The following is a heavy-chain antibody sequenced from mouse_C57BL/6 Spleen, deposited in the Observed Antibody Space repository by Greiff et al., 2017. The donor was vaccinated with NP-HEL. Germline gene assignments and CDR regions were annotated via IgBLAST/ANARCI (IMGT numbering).Heavy chain of an antibody. D-gene: IGHD2-5*01. Sequence: EVQLQQSGPVLVKPGASVKMSCKASGYTFTDYYMNWVKQSHGKSLEWIGVINPYNGGTSYNQKFKGKATLTVDKSSSTAYMELNSLTSEDSAVYYCARGGDYSNPTGREAMDYWGQGTSVTVSS. V-gene: IGHV1-19*01. J-gene: IGHJ4*01. CDR3: ARGGDYSNPTGREAMDY. CDR2: INPYNGGT. CDR1: GYTFTDYY.